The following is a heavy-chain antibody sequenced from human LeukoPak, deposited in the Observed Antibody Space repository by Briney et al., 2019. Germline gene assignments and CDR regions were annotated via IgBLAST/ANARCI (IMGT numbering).Heavy chain of an antibody. Sequence: PGGSLRLSCAASGFTFSSYAMSWVRQAAGKGLEWVSGISGSGDNTYYADSVKGRFTISRDNSKNTLYVQVNSLGTEDTAAYYCAKGSYYDSSGSFYFDYWGQGTPVTVSS. CDR2: ISGSGDNT. CDR1: GFTFSSYA. V-gene: IGHV3-23*01. D-gene: IGHD3-22*01. CDR3: AKGSYYDSSGSFYFDY. J-gene: IGHJ4*02.